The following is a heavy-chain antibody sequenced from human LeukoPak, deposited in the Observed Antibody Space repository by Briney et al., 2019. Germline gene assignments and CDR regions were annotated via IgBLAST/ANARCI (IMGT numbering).Heavy chain of an antibody. D-gene: IGHD2-15*01. CDR2: IYYSGST. J-gene: IGHJ4*02. CDR1: GVSISSGGYY. CDR3: ASRYCSGGSCYSGLGY. V-gene: IGHV4-31*03. Sequence: SETLSLTCTVSGVSISSGGYYWRWIRQHPGKGLEWIGYIYYSGSTYYNPSLKSRVIISVDTSKNQFSLKLSSVTAADTAVYYCASRYCSGGSCYSGLGYWGQGTLVTVSS.